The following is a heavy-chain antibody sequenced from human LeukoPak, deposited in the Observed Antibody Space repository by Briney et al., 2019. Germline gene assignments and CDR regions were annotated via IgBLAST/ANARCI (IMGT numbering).Heavy chain of an antibody. Sequence: GGSLRLSCAASGFTFSSYGMHWVRQAPGKGLEWVAFIRYDGSNKYYADSVKGRFTISRDNAKNSLNLQMNSLRAEDTAVYYCAREPYYYDSSGYSVDYWGQGTLVTVSS. J-gene: IGHJ4*02. V-gene: IGHV3-30*02. CDR2: IRYDGSNK. CDR3: AREPYYYDSSGYSVDY. CDR1: GFTFSSYG. D-gene: IGHD3-22*01.